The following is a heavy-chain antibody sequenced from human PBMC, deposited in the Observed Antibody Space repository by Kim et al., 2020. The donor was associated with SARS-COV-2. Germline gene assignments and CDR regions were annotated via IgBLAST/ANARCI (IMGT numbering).Heavy chain of an antibody. CDR2: DDK. J-gene: IGHJ5*02. V-gene: IGHV2-5*01. Sequence: DDKRYSPSLKSRLTITKDTSKNQVVLTMTNMDPVDTATYYCAHGRNGFDPWGQGILVTVSS. D-gene: IGHD2-8*01. CDR3: AHGRNGFDP.